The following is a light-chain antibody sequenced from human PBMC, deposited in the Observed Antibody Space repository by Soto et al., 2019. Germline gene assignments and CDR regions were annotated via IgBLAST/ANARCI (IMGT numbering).Light chain of an antibody. Sequence: DSRMTQSPSSLSSSLGDRVTITVQASQNINNYLNWYQQKPGRAPKLLIYDASNLEAGVPSRFRGSGSGTDFTSTISRLQPEDIATYYCQQYENLPTFGQGTRLEIK. CDR3: QQYENLPT. CDR2: DAS. J-gene: IGKJ5*01. V-gene: IGKV1-33*01. CDR1: QNINNY.